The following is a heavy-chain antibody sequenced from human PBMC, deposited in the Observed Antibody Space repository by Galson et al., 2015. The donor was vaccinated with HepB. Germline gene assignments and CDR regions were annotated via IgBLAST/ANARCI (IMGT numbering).Heavy chain of an antibody. CDR3: ARPTYSSSRWGKENYYYGMDV. V-gene: IGHV3-30*04. Sequence: SLRLSCAASGFTFGSYAMHWVRQAPGKGLEWVAVISYGGRNKYYADSVKGRFTISRDNSKNTLYLQMNSLRAEDTAVYYCARPTYSSSRWGKENYYYGMDVWGQGTTVTVSS. J-gene: IGHJ6*02. CDR1: GFTFGSYA. D-gene: IGHD6-6*01. CDR2: ISYGGRNK.